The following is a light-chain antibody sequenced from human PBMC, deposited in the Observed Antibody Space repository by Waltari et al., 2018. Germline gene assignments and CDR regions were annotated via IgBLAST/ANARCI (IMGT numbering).Light chain of an antibody. V-gene: IGLV3-1*01. Sequence: SYELTQPPSVSVSPGQTASITCSGATLGDKYACWYQQKPGQSPVLVIYQDSKRPSGIPERFSGSNSGNTATLTISGTQAMDEADYYCQAWDIDVVFGGGTKLTVL. CDR1: TLGDKY. J-gene: IGLJ2*01. CDR2: QDS. CDR3: QAWDIDVV.